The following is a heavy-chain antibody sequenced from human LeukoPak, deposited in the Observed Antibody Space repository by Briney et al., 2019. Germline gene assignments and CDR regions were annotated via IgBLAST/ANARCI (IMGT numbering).Heavy chain of an antibody. CDR2: ISPYNGNT. Sequence: ASVKVSCKASGYTFTSYGISWVRQAPGQGLEWMGWISPYNGNTNYAQKLQGRVTMTTDTSTSTAYMELRSLRSDDTAVYYCARGLLWFGESSLYNWFDPWGQGTLVTVSS. J-gene: IGHJ5*02. CDR1: GYTFTSYG. D-gene: IGHD3-10*01. V-gene: IGHV1-18*01. CDR3: ARGLLWFGESSLYNWFDP.